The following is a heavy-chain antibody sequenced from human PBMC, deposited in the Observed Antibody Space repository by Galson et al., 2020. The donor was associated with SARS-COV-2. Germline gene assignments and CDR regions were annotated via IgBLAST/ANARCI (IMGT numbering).Heavy chain of an antibody. J-gene: IGHJ5*02. V-gene: IGHV5-51*01. CDR2: IYPGDSDT. Sequence: GESLKISCKGSGYSFTSYWIGWVRQMPGKGLEWIGIIYPGDSDTRYSPSFQGQVTISADKSISTAYLQWSSLKASDTAMYYCARTCSARIVVVPAAINWFDPWGQGTLVTVSS. CDR3: ARTCSARIVVVPAAINWFDP. D-gene: IGHD2-2*01. CDR1: GYSFTSYW.